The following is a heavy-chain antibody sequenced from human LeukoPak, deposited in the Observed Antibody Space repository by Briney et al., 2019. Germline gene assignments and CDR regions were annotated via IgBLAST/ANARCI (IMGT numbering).Heavy chain of an antibody. V-gene: IGHV4-39*01. CDR2: IYYSGST. CDR3: ARASKGVPDI. D-gene: IGHD2-15*01. Sequence: SETLSLTCTVSGGSVSSSGYYWGWIRQPPGKGLEWIGSIYYSGSTYYNPSLKSRVSISVDTSKNQFSLNLTSVTAADTAVYFCARASKGVPDIWGQGTLVTVSS. J-gene: IGHJ1*01. CDR1: GGSVSSSGYY.